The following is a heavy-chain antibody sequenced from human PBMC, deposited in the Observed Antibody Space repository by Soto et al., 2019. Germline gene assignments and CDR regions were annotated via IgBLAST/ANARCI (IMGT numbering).Heavy chain of an antibody. Sequence: QVQLVQSGAEVKKPGSSVKVSCKASGGTFSSYAISWVRQAPGQGLEWMGGIIPIFGTANYAQKFQGIVTITADESTSTAYLDLSSLRSEVTAVYYCARGSSRQWLVLNIDYWGQGTLVNVSS. V-gene: IGHV1-69*12. CDR2: IIPIFGTA. D-gene: IGHD6-19*01. CDR1: GGTFSSYA. CDR3: ARGSSRQWLVLNIDY. J-gene: IGHJ4*02.